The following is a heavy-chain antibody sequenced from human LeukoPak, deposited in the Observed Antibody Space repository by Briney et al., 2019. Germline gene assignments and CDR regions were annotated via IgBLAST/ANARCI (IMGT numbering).Heavy chain of an antibody. CDR3: ARDSSPAYYDSSGYGVDY. CDR2: ISSTGSTI. Sequence: GGSLRLSCAASGFTFSSYEMNWVRQAPGKGLEWVSCISSTGSTIYYADSVMGRFTISRDNAKNSLYLQMNSLRAEDTAVYYCARDSSPAYYDSSGYGVDYWGQGTLVTVSS. CDR1: GFTFSSYE. D-gene: IGHD3-22*01. V-gene: IGHV3-48*03. J-gene: IGHJ4*02.